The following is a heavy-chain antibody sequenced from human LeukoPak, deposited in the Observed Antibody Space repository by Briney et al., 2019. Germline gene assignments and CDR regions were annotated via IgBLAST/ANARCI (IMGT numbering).Heavy chain of an antibody. V-gene: IGHV3-21*01. CDR1: GFTFSSYS. Sequence: GGSLRLSCAASGFTFSSYSMNWVRQAPGKGLEWGSSISSSSSNIYYADSVKGRFTISRDNAKNSLYLQMNSLRAEDTAVYYCARDPSSDTAMVAASDYWGQGTLVTVSS. D-gene: IGHD5-18*01. J-gene: IGHJ4*02. CDR3: ARDPSSDTAMVAASDY. CDR2: ISSSSSNI.